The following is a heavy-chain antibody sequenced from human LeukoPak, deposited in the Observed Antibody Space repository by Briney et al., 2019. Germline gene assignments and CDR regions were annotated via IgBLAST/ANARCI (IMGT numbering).Heavy chain of an antibody. CDR2: INTAVGTA. J-gene: IGHJ4*02. V-gene: IGHV1-69*04. Sequence: SVKVSCKASGRTLSNYAINWVRQAPGQGLEWMGRINTAVGTADYAQKFQDRVTGNADKSTTTAYMEVTSLRSEDTAVYYCAFYYYESRGYYLDYFEYWGQGTLVTVSS. D-gene: IGHD3-22*01. CDR3: AFYYYESRGYYLDYFEY. CDR1: GRTLSNYA.